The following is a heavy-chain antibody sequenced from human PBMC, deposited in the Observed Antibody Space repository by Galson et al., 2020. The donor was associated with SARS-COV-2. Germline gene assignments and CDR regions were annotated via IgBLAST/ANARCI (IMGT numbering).Heavy chain of an antibody. Sequence: SLKISCAASGFTFDDYAMHWVRQAPGKGLEWVSGISWNSGSIGYADSVKGRFTISRDNAKNSLYLQMNSLRAEDTALYYCAKGNPPEFWGIYYGMDVWGQGTTVTVSS. CDR1: GFTFDDYA. D-gene: IGHD7-27*01. CDR2: ISWNSGSI. V-gene: IGHV3-9*01. J-gene: IGHJ6*02. CDR3: AKGNPPEFWGIYYGMDV.